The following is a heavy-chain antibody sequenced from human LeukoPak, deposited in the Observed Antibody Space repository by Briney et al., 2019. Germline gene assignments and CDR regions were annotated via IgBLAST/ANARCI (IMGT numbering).Heavy chain of an antibody. CDR2: ISSSSSYI. Sequence: GGSLRLSCAASGFTFSSYSMNWVRQAPGKGLEWVSSISSSSSYIYYADSVKGRFTISRDNAKNSLYLQMNSLRAEDTAVYYCARDRAYVWGSYRYTDYWGQGTLVTVSS. CDR1: GFTFSSYS. D-gene: IGHD3-16*02. V-gene: IGHV3-21*01. J-gene: IGHJ4*02. CDR3: ARDRAYVWGSYRYTDY.